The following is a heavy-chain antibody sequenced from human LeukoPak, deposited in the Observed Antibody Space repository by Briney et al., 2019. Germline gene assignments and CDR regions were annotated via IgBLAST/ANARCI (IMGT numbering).Heavy chain of an antibody. CDR1: GGSISSYY. V-gene: IGHV4-59*08. CDR3: ARRARATAGGDYFDY. CDR2: IYYSGNT. D-gene: IGHD6-13*01. Sequence: SETLSLTCTVSGGSISSYYWTWIRQPPGKGLEWIGYIYYSGNTNYNPSLKSRVTISLDTSRNQFSLKLSSVTAADTAVYYCARRARATAGGDYFDYWGQGTLVSVSS. J-gene: IGHJ4*02.